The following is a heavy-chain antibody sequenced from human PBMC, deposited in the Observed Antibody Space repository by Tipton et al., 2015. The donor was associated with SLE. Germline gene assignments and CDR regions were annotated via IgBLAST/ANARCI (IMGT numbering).Heavy chain of an antibody. D-gene: IGHD6-13*01. Sequence: GSLRLSCAASGFTFSSYWMHWVRQTPGKGLVWVSRINSDGSSIDYAESVTGRFTISRDNAKNTLYLQMNSLRVEDTAVYYCARGVLAAAGSDYWGQGTLVTVSS. J-gene: IGHJ4*02. V-gene: IGHV3-74*01. CDR3: ARGVLAAAGSDY. CDR1: GFTFSSYW. CDR2: INSDGSSI.